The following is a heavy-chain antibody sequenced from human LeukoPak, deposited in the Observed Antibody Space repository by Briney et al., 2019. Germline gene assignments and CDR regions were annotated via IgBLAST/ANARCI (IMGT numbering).Heavy chain of an antibody. Sequence: GGSLRLSCAASGFTFSSYAMSWVRQAPGKGLEWVAVISYDGSNKYYADSVKGRFTISRDNSKNTLYLQMNSLRAEDTAVYYCARDYLLWFGESYGMDVWGQGTTVTVSS. CDR1: GFTFSSYA. CDR2: ISYDGSNK. CDR3: ARDYLLWFGESYGMDV. V-gene: IGHV3-30*04. D-gene: IGHD3-10*01. J-gene: IGHJ6*02.